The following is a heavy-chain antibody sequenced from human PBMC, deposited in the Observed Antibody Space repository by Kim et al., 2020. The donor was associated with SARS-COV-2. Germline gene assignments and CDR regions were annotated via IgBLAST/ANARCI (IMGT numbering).Heavy chain of an antibody. D-gene: IGHD2-2*01. V-gene: IGHV3-23*01. CDR1: GFTFGTYA. CDR3: ARSRSCSSSSCYVDY. Sequence: GGSLRLSCAASGFTFGTYAMSWVRQAPGRGLEWVSGISSSGGSTYYADSVKGRFTISRDSSKNTVYLQMNSLTADDTALYYCARSRSCSSSSCYVDYWGRGTLVTVSS. J-gene: IGHJ4*02. CDR2: ISSSGGST.